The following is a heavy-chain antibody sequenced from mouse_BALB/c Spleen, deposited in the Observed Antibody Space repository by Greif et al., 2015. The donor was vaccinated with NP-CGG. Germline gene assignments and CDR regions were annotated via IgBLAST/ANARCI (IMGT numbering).Heavy chain of an antibody. CDR1: GYTFTSYW. D-gene: IGHD2-3*01. Sequence: QVQLQQSGAELVKPGASVKLSCKASGYTFTSYWMHWVKQRPGQGLEWIGEINPSNGRTNYNEKFKSKATLTVDKSSSTAYRQLSSLTSEDSAVYYCAIYDGYYYYAMDYWGQGTSVTVSS. V-gene: IGHV1S81*02. CDR2: INPSNGRT. J-gene: IGHJ4*01. CDR3: AIYDGYYYYAMDY.